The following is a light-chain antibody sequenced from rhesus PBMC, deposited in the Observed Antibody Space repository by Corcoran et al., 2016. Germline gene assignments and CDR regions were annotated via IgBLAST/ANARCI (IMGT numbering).Light chain of an antibody. V-gene: IGKV1-38*01. CDR3: QQRDSYPLT. J-gene: IGKJ4*01. Sequence: DIQLTQSPSSLSASVGDRVTITCRASQGISRYLAWYQQKSGKAPKLLIYDASNLQSGVPSRFSGTGAWTEFTLTISSLQPEDFATYYCQQRDSYPLTFSGGTKVEIK. CDR2: DAS. CDR1: QGISRY.